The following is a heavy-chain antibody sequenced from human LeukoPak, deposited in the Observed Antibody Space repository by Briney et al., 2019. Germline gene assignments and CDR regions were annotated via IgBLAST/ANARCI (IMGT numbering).Heavy chain of an antibody. V-gene: IGHV3-9*01. CDR3: EKGGVVVPAALFDP. Sequence: GGSLRLSCAASGFTFDDYAMHWVRQAPGKGLEWVSGISWNSGSIGYADSVKGPFTISRDNAKNSLYLQMNSLRAEDTALYYCEKGGVVVPAALFDPWGQGTLVTVSS. D-gene: IGHD2-2*01. CDR2: ISWNSGSI. J-gene: IGHJ5*02. CDR1: GFTFDDYA.